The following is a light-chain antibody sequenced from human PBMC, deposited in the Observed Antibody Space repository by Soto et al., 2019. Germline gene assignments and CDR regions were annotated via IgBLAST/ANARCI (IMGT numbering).Light chain of an antibody. J-gene: IGLJ3*02. V-gene: IGLV2-8*01. CDR1: SSDVGAYNY. Sequence: QSALTQPPSASGSPGQSVTISCTGTSSDVGAYNYVSWYQQYPGKAPKLMIYEVTKRPSGVPDRFSGSKSGNTASLTVSGLQAEDEADYYCTSYVGNDIWVFGGGTMVTVL. CDR2: EVT. CDR3: TSYVGNDIWV.